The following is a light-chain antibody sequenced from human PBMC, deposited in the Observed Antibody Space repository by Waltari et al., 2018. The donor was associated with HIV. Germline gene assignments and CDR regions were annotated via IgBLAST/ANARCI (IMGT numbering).Light chain of an antibody. CDR1: GSYVYCYQY. J-gene: IGLJ1*01. CDR2: DVS. CDR3: SSYTSSSTYV. Sequence: QSALTPPVSVSGSARQSITISRTRTGSYVYCYQYVLWYQQHPGKAPKLIIYDVSNRPSGVSNRFSGSKSGNTASLTISGLQAEDEADYYCSSYTSSSTYVFGTGTKVTVL. V-gene: IGLV2-14*03.